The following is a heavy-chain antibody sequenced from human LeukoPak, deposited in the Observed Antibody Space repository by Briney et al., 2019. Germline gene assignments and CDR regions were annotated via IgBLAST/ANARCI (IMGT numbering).Heavy chain of an antibody. V-gene: IGHV4-39*01. CDR2: IYYSGSP. J-gene: IGHJ4*02. CDR3: ARTDYDSSGYYFDY. CDR1: GGSISSSSYY. Sequence: SETLSLTCTVSGGSISSSSYYWGWIRQPPGKGLEWIGSIYYSGSPYYNPSLKSRVTISVDTSKNQFSLKLSSVTAADTAVYYCARTDYDSSGYYFDYWGQGTLVTVSS. D-gene: IGHD3-22*01.